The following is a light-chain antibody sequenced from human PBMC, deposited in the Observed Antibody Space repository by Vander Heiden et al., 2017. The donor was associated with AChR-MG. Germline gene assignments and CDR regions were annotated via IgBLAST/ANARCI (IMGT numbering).Light chain of an antibody. CDR2: SNN. Sequence: QSVLTQPPSASGTPGQRVTISCSGSSSNIGSNTVNWYQQFPGTAPKLLIYSNNQRPSGVPDRFSGSKSGTSASLAISGLQSEDGADYYCSTWDDSLNSVIFGGGTQLTV. CDR3: STWDDSLNSVI. J-gene: IGLJ2*01. CDR1: SSNIGSNT. V-gene: IGLV1-44*01.